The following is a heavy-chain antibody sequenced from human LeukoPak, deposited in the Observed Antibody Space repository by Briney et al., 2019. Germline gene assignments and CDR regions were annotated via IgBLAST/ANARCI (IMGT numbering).Heavy chain of an antibody. Sequence: SETLSLTCTVSGGSISSSSYYWGWIRQPPGKGLEWIGSIYYSGSTYYNPSLKSRVTISVDTSKNQFSLKLSSVTAADTAVYYCASWGLGVGLGIRAFDIWGQGTMVTVSS. CDR1: GGSISSSSYY. V-gene: IGHV4-39*01. CDR3: ASWGLGVGLGIRAFDI. D-gene: IGHD3-3*01. CDR2: IYYSGST. J-gene: IGHJ3*02.